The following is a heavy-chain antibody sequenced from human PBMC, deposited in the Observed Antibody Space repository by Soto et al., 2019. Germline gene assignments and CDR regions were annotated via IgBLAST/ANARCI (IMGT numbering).Heavy chain of an antibody. CDR2: IYHTGST. CDR3: ARHFDY. J-gene: IGHJ4*02. V-gene: IGHV4-4*02. CDR1: GGSISRSYW. Sequence: PSETLSLTCAVSGGSISRSYWWSWVRQLPGKGLEWIGEIYHTGSTIYNPSLQSRVTLSVDTPKNQFSLKLSSVTAADTAVYYCARHFDYWGQGTLVTVSS.